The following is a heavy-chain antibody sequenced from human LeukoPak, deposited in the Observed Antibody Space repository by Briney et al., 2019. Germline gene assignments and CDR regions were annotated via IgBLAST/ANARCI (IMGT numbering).Heavy chain of an antibody. J-gene: IGHJ5*02. CDR1: GFIFDNYA. V-gene: IGHV3-9*01. CDR3: AKDIYATGWATSFDP. CDR2: MSWNSVVI. D-gene: IGHD6-19*01. Sequence: SLRLSCKASGFIFDNYAMHWVRQAPGKGLEWVSGMSWNSVVIGYADSVKGRFTISRDSAKNSLYLLMNSLRAEDTAFYYCAKDIYATGWATSFDPWGQGTLVTVSS.